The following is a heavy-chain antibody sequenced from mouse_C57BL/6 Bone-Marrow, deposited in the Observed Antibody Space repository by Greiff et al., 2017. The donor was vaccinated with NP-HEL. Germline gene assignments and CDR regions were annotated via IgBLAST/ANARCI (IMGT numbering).Heavy chain of an antibody. J-gene: IGHJ3*01. V-gene: IGHV14-2*01. Sequence: VQLQQSGAELVKPGASVKLSCTASGFNIKDYYMHWVKQRTEQGLEWIGRLDPEDGETKYAPKFPGKATITADTSSNTAYLQLSSLTSEDTAVYYCARNYGSSYAAYWGQGTLVTVSA. CDR2: LDPEDGET. CDR3: ARNYGSSYAAY. D-gene: IGHD1-1*01. CDR1: GFNIKDYY.